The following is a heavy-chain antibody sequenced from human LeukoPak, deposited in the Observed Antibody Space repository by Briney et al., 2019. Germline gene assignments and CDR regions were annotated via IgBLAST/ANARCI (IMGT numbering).Heavy chain of an antibody. CDR3: ARGGTAMVTEYDAFDI. CDR1: GGTFSSYA. Sequence: SVKVSCKASGGTFSSYAISWVRQAPGQGLEWMGGIIPIFGTANYAQKFQGRVTITAYKSTSTAYMELSSLRSEDTAVYYCARGGTAMVTEYDAFDIWGQGTMVTVSS. D-gene: IGHD5-18*01. V-gene: IGHV1-69*06. J-gene: IGHJ3*02. CDR2: IIPIFGTA.